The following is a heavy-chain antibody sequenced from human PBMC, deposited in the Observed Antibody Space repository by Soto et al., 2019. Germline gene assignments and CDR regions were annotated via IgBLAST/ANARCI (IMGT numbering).Heavy chain of an antibody. CDR3: ASGPHISTVARYGMDV. V-gene: IGHV1-69*12. J-gene: IGHJ6*02. CDR1: GGAFSSYA. CDR2: IIPIFGTA. Sequence: QVQLVQSGAEVKKPGSSVKVSCKASGGAFSSYAISWVRQAPGQGLEWMGGIIPIFGTANYAQKFQGRVTITADESTSTAYMELSSLRSEDTAVYYCASGPHISTVARYGMDVWGQGTTVTVSS. D-gene: IGHD4-17*01.